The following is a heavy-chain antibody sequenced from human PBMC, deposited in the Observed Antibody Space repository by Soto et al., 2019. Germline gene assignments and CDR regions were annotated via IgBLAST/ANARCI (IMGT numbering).Heavy chain of an antibody. CDR2: IYYSGST. Sequence: SETLSLTCTVSGGSISSYYWSWILQPPWKGLEWIGYIYYSGSTNYNPSLKSRVTISVDTSKNQFSLKLSSVTAADTAVYYCAREVDYYGSGSYSDDAFDIWGQGTMVTVSS. CDR1: GGSISSYY. V-gene: IGHV4-59*08. J-gene: IGHJ3*02. CDR3: AREVDYYGSGSYSDDAFDI. D-gene: IGHD3-10*01.